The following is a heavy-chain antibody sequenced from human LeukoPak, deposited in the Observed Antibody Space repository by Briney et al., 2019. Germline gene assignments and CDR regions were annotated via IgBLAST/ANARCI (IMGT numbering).Heavy chain of an antibody. J-gene: IGHJ4*02. CDR1: GDSISSTNW. V-gene: IGHV4-4*02. CDR3: ARGYGPGY. D-gene: IGHD4-17*01. Sequence: PSETLSLTCAVPGDSISSTNWWNWVRQPPGKGLEWIAEIDHRGNTNYNPSLKSRVTISVDRSKNQFSLKLTSVTAADTAVYYCARGYGPGYWGQGTLVTVSA. CDR2: IDHRGNT.